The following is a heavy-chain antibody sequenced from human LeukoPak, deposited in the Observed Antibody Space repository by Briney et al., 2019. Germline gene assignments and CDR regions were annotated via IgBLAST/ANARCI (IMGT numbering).Heavy chain of an antibody. J-gene: IGHJ4*02. D-gene: IGHD1-26*01. Sequence: SETLSLTCTVSGGSISSYYWSWIRQPPGKGLEWIGYIYTSGSTNYNPSLKSRVTISVDTSKNQSSLKLSSVTAADTAVYYCARHHHRVGAPRGCFDFWGQGTLVTVSS. CDR1: GGSISSYY. V-gene: IGHV4-4*09. CDR3: ARHHHRVGAPRGCFDF. CDR2: IYTSGST.